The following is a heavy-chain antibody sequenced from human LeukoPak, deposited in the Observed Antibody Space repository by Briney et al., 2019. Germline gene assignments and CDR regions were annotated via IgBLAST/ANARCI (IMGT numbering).Heavy chain of an antibody. CDR3: ARRLAAYSSGWYSYYFGY. CDR2: IYYSGST. D-gene: IGHD6-19*01. V-gene: IGHV4-39*01. J-gene: IGHJ4*02. CDR1: GGSISSSSYY. Sequence: SETLSLTCTVSGGSISSSSYYWGWIRQPPGKGLEWIGSIYYSGSTYYNPSLKSRVTISVDTSKNQFSLKLSSVAAADTAVYYCARRLAAYSSGWYSYYFGYWGQGTLVTVSS.